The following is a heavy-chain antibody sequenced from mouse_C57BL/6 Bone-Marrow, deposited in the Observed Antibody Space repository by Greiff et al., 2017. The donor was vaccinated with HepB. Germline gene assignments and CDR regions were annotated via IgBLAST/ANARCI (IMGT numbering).Heavy chain of an antibody. D-gene: IGHD2-3*01. CDR2: IYPGDGDT. J-gene: IGHJ3*01. CDR1: GYAFSSSW. CDR3: AREGGGWLPFAY. Sequence: QVHVKQSGPELVKPGASVKISCKASGYAFSSSWMNWVKQRPGKGLEWIGRIYPGDGDTNYNGKFKGKATLTADKSSSTAYMQLSRLTSEDSAVYFCAREGGGWLPFAYWGQGTLVTVSA. V-gene: IGHV1-82*01.